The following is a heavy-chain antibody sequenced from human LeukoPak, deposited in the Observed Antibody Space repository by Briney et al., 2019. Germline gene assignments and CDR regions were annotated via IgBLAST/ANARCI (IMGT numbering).Heavy chain of an antibody. CDR2: IYHSGST. CDR1: GVSISSGYY. V-gene: IGHV4-38-2*02. Sequence: PSETLSLTCTVSGVSISSGYYWGWIRQPPGKGLEWIGSIYHSGSTYYNPSLKSRVTISGDKSKNQFSLRLNSVTAADTAVYYCARASYSYDINGWVPFDYWGQGTLVTVSS. J-gene: IGHJ4*02. CDR3: ARASYSYDINGWVPFDY. D-gene: IGHD3-22*01.